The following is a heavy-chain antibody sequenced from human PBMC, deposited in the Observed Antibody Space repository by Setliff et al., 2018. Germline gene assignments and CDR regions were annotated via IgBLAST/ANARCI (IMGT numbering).Heavy chain of an antibody. V-gene: IGHV4-38-2*02. Sequence: PSETLSLTCTVSGFSISSGYYWGWIRQPPGKGLEWIGSIQHSGNTYYNPSLKSRVTISVDTSKNQFSLRLSSVTAADTAVYYCARGGREGVDDAFDIWGQGTMVTVSS. CDR2: IQHSGNT. CDR1: GFSISSGYY. J-gene: IGHJ3*02. D-gene: IGHD2-8*01. CDR3: ARGGREGVDDAFDI.